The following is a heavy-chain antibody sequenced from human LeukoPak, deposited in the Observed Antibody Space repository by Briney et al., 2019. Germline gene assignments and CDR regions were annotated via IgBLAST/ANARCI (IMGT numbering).Heavy chain of an antibody. D-gene: IGHD3-10*01. CDR1: GGSISSYY. CDR2: IYYSGNT. V-gene: IGHV4-59*01. Sequence: PSETLSLTCTVSGGSISSYYWSWIRQPPGKGLEWIGNIYYSGNTNYNPSLKRRATISVDTSKNQFSLKLSSVTAADTAVYYCARHYGSGTYPLDYWGQGTLVTVSS. CDR3: ARHYGSGTYPLDY. J-gene: IGHJ4*02.